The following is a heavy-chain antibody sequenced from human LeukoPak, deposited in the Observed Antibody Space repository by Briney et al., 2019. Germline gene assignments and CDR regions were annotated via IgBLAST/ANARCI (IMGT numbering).Heavy chain of an antibody. Sequence: PGGSLRLSCAASGFSFSSYSMNWVRQAPGKGLEWVSYIDSGSGTIFNADSVKGRFTISRDNAQNSLYLQMTSLRVEDTAVYYCAREGSGWGNFDYWGQGTLVTVSS. J-gene: IGHJ4*02. CDR1: GFSFSSYS. CDR2: IDSGSGTI. D-gene: IGHD6-19*01. CDR3: AREGSGWGNFDY. V-gene: IGHV3-48*01.